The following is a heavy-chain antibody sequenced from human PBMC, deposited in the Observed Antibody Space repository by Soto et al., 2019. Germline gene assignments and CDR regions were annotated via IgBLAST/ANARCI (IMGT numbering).Heavy chain of an antibody. D-gene: IGHD3-22*01. CDR2: ISGSGSST. CDR1: GFTFSSYA. V-gene: IGHV3-23*01. CDR3: AKSGVIVLVTIFDY. J-gene: IGHJ4*02. Sequence: WGSLRLSCAASGFTFSSYAMSWVRQAPGKGPEWVSAISGSGSSTYYADSVKGRFTISRDNSKNTLYLQMNSLRAEDTAVYYCAKSGVIVLVTIFDYWGQGTLVTVSS.